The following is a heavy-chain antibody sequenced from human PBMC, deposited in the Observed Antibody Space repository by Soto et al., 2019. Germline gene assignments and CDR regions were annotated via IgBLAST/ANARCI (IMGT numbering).Heavy chain of an antibody. V-gene: IGHV4-4*02. CDR1: GGYINDRNW. Sequence: HVRLQESGPGLVTPSGTLSLTCTFSGGYINDRNWWTWVRQSPGKGLEWIGEISHSGSTNYNPSXKCRVTTSLDXXNXQXXLKLTSMTAADTAVYYCARRDDCSKGVCWMTYFDSWGQGILVTVSS. CDR3: ARRDDCSKGVCWMTYFDS. J-gene: IGHJ4*02. D-gene: IGHD2-8*01. CDR2: ISHSGST.